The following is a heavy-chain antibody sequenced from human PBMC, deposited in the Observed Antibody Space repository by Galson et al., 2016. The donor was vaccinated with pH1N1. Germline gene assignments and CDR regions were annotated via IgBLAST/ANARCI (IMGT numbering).Heavy chain of an antibody. V-gene: IGHV5-51*01. CDR1: GYIFSTFW. D-gene: IGHD6-6*01. CDR2: VYPRDSDT. J-gene: IGHJ6*02. Sequence: QSGAEVKKPGESLKISCKGSGYIFSTFWIGWVRQMPGKGLEWMGIVYPRDSDTRYNPSFKGQVTISVDKSISTAYPQWSRLKASDSAIYFFARHQSSSDDYFFYNMDVWGQGTTVTVSS. CDR3: ARHQSSSDDYFFYNMDV.